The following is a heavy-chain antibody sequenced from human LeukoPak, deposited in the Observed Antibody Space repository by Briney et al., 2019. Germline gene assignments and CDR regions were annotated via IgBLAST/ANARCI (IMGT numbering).Heavy chain of an antibody. V-gene: IGHV3-23*01. D-gene: IGHD3-10*01. CDR3: AKVTNKWFGELYGWFDP. CDR1: GFTFSSYA. Sequence: LSGGSLRLSCAASGFTFSSYAMSWVRQAPGKGLEWVSAISGSGGSTYYADSVKGRFTISRDNSKNTLYLQMNSLRAEGTAVYYCAKVTNKWFGELYGWFDPWGQGTLVTVSS. CDR2: ISGSGGST. J-gene: IGHJ5*02.